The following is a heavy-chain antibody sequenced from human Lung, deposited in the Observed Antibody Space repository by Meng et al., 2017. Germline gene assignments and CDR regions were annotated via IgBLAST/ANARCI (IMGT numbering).Heavy chain of an antibody. CDR3: ARDCCSEIGPIDY. Sequence: GGSLRLSYRTSGFTFSNYGMSWVRQAPGKGLEWVATISNNGDTHYADSMMGRFIISRDDSKNTLYLQVSSLRAEDTAVYYCARDCCSEIGPIDYWGQGTLVTVSS. CDR1: GFTFSNYG. V-gene: IGHV3-23*01. J-gene: IGHJ4*02. CDR2: ISNNGDT. D-gene: IGHD2-15*01.